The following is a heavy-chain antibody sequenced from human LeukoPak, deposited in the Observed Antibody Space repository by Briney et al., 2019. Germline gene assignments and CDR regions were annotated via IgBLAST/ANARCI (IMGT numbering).Heavy chain of an antibody. J-gene: IGHJ3*02. Sequence: GRSLRLSCAASGFTFSSYGMHWVRQAPGRGLEWVALIWYDGRNKYYADSVKGRFTISRDNSKNTLSLQLNSLRDEDTAVYYCARDGGSSGYHDALDIWGQGTMVTVPA. V-gene: IGHV3-33*01. D-gene: IGHD3-22*01. CDR3: ARDGGSSGYHDALDI. CDR2: IWYDGRNK. CDR1: GFTFSSYG.